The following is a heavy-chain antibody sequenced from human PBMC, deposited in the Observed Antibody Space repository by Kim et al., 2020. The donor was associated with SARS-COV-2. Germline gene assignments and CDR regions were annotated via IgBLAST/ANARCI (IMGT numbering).Heavy chain of an antibody. CDR2: VSPYSDDT. CDR3: ARGALGSYVDY. Sequence: ASVKVSCKTSGYTFTSYGITWVRLAPGQGLEWMGWVSPYSDDTNYGQNIEGRVTMTTDTSTSTAYMELGSLKSDDAAVYYCARGALGSYVDYWGQGTLVTVAS. CDR1: GYTFTSYG. D-gene: IGHD2-2*03. V-gene: IGHV1-18*01. J-gene: IGHJ4*02.